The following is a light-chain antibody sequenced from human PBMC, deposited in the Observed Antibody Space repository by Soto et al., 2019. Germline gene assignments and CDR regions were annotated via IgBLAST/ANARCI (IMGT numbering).Light chain of an antibody. CDR1: SSDVGVYNY. Sequence: QSALTQPRSVSGSPGQSVTISCTGTSSDVGVYNYVSWYQQYPGKAPKIMIYDVSKRPSGIPDRFSGSKSDNTASLTISGLQAVDEADYYCCSYAGSYTFVFGIGTKVTVL. V-gene: IGLV2-11*01. CDR3: CSYAGSYTFV. CDR2: DVS. J-gene: IGLJ1*01.